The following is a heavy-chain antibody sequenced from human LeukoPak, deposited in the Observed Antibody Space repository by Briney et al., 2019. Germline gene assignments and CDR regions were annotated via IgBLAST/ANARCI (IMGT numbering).Heavy chain of an antibody. CDR1: GFTFSDYY. J-gene: IGHJ3*02. D-gene: IGHD1-26*01. CDR2: IYSAGAT. V-gene: IGHV3-53*01. Sequence: GGSLRLSCAASGFTFSDYYMTWVRQAPGKGLEWVSSIYSAGATHYAESVKGRFTISRDNSKNTLYLQMNSLRAEDMAVYYCARIEWERLGRAFDIWGQGTMVTVSS. CDR3: ARIEWERLGRAFDI.